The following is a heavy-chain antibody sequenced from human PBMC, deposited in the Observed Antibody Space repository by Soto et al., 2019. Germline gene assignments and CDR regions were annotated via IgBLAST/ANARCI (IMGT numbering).Heavy chain of an antibody. D-gene: IGHD6-13*01. Sequence: QLQLQESGPGLVKPSETLSLTCTVSGGSISSGTSSWGWIRQPPGKGLEWIGNSYFTGNTHYNPSLNSRVTMSVDTSKSQFSMSVSSVTAADTAVYYCARHRTGYSSSWLDYWGQGTLVTVSS. CDR1: GGSISSGTSS. CDR3: ARHRTGYSSSWLDY. CDR2: SYFTGNT. V-gene: IGHV4-39*01. J-gene: IGHJ4*02.